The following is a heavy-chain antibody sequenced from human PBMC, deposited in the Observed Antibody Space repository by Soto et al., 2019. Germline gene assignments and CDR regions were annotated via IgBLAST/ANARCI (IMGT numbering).Heavy chain of an antibody. D-gene: IGHD2-2*01. J-gene: IGHJ6*02. Sequence: EVQLLESGGGLVQPGGSLRLSCAASGFTFSSYAMSWVRQAPGKGLEWVSAISGSGGSTYYADSVKGRFTISRDNSKNTLYLQINSLRAEDTAVYYCAKDRYCSSTSCSDYYYYGMDVWGQGTTVTVSS. CDR1: GFTFSSYA. CDR2: ISGSGGST. CDR3: AKDRYCSSTSCSDYYYYGMDV. V-gene: IGHV3-23*01.